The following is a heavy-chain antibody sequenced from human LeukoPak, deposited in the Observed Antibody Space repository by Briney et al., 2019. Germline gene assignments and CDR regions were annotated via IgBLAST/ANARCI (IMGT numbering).Heavy chain of an antibody. J-gene: IGHJ5*02. V-gene: IGHV3-7*01. CDR2: IKQDGSEK. CDR3: ARDHLNYYDSSGYYHSGWFDP. CDR1: GFTFSSYA. Sequence: GGSLRLSCAASGFTFSSYAMSWVRQAPGKGLEWVANIKQDGSEKYYVDSVKGRFTISRDNAKNSLYLQMNSLRAEDTAVYYCARDHLNYYDSSGYYHSGWFDPWGQGTLVTVSS. D-gene: IGHD3-22*01.